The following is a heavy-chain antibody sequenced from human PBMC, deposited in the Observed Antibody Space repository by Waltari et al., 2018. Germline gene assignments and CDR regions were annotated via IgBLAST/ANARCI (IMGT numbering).Heavy chain of an antibody. CDR3: ARAEIGDTAMAFYYYYGMDV. Sequence: QVQLVQSGAEVKKPGSSVKVSCKASGGTFSSYTISWVRQAPGQGLGWMGRIIPILGIANYAQKFQGRVTITADKSTSTAYMELSSLRSEDTAVYYCARAEIGDTAMAFYYYYGMDVWGQGTTVTVSS. CDR2: IIPILGIA. J-gene: IGHJ6*02. V-gene: IGHV1-69*02. CDR1: GGTFSSYT. D-gene: IGHD5-18*01.